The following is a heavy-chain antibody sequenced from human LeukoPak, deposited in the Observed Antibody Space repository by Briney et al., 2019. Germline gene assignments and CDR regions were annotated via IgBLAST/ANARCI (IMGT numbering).Heavy chain of an antibody. V-gene: IGHV1-18*01. CDR1: GYTFTSYG. J-gene: IGHJ5*02. CDR3: ARDLDYYDSSGYYYSTTRNWFDP. Sequence: ASVKVSCKASGYTFTSYGISWVRQAPGQGLEWMGWISAYNGNTNYAQKLQGRVTMTTDTSTSTAYMEPRSLRSDDTAVYYCARDLDYYDSSGYYYSTTRNWFDPWGQGTLVTVSS. CDR2: ISAYNGNT. D-gene: IGHD3-22*01.